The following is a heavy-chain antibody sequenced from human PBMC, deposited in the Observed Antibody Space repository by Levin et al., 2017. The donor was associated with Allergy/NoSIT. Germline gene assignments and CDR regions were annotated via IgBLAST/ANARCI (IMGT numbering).Heavy chain of an antibody. J-gene: IGHJ4*02. CDR1: GFTFSSYG. D-gene: IGHD3-22*01. CDR3: AKDSYYDSSGYQGVFDY. Sequence: GGSLRLSCAASGFTFSSYGMHWVRQAPGKGLEWVAVISYDGSNKYYADSVKGRFTISRDNSKNTLYLQMNSLRAEDTAVYYCAKDSYYDSSGYQGVFDYWGQGTLVTVSS. V-gene: IGHV3-30*18. CDR2: ISYDGSNK.